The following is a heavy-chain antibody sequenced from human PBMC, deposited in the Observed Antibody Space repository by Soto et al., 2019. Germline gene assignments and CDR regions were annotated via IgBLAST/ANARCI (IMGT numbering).Heavy chain of an antibody. Sequence: GGSLRLSCAASGFTFSNAWMSWVRQAPGKGLEWVGRIKSKTDGGTTDYAAPVKGRFTISRDDSKNTLYLQMNSLKTEDTAVYYCTTEPRPEDSSGYYYVDYWGQGTLVTVSS. CDR1: GFTFSNAW. V-gene: IGHV3-15*01. J-gene: IGHJ4*02. D-gene: IGHD3-22*01. CDR3: TTEPRPEDSSGYYYVDY. CDR2: IKSKTDGGTT.